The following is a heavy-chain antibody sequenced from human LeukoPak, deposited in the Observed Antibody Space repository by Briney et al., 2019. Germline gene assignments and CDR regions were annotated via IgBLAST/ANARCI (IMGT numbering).Heavy chain of an antibody. CDR1: GFTFSSYS. CDR3: ARALPNYDFWSGYPSLHFDY. D-gene: IGHD3-3*01. V-gene: IGHV3-21*01. J-gene: IGHJ4*02. Sequence: GGSLRLSCAASGFTFSSYSMNWVRQAPGKGLEWVSSISSSSSYIYYADSVKGRFTISRDNAKNSLYLQMNSLRAEDTAVYYCARALPNYDFWSGYPSLHFDYWGQGTLVTVSS. CDR2: ISSSSSYI.